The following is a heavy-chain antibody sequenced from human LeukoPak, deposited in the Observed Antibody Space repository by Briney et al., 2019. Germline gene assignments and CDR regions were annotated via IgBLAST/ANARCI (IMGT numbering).Heavy chain of an antibody. J-gene: IGHJ4*02. CDR1: GYTFTGYY. V-gene: IGHV1-2*02. CDR2: INPNSGGT. CDR3: ARDPGSGYEEQFDY. Sequence: ASVKVSCKASGYTFTGYYMHWVRQAPGQGLEWMGWINPNSGGTNYAQKFQGRVTMTRDTSISTAYMELSRLRSDDTAVYYCARDPGSGYEEQFDYWGEGTLVTVSS. D-gene: IGHD5-12*01.